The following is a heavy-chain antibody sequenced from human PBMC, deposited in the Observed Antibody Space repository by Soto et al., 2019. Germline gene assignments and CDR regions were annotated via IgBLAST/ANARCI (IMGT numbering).Heavy chain of an antibody. Sequence: PSETLSLTWTFSGGSISDFYWSWIRQPPGKGLEWIGYIYYSGSTNYNPSLKSRVTISVDTSKNQFSLNLRSMSPADTAVYYCARVGGLAARTFDYWGPGTLVTVSS. CDR2: IYYSGST. CDR1: GGSISDFY. D-gene: IGHD6-6*01. J-gene: IGHJ4*02. V-gene: IGHV4-59*01. CDR3: ARVGGLAARTFDY.